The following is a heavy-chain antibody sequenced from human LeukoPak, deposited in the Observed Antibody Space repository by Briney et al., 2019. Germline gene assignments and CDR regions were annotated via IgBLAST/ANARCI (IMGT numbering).Heavy chain of an antibody. Sequence: SVKVSCKASGGTFSSYAISWVRQAPGQGLEWMGGIIPIFGTANYAQKFQGRVTITADKSTSTAYMELSSLRSEDTAVYYCARVAGELLFISDYWGQGTLVTVSS. J-gene: IGHJ4*02. D-gene: IGHD3-10*01. V-gene: IGHV1-69*06. CDR2: IIPIFGTA. CDR1: GGTFSSYA. CDR3: ARVAGELLFISDY.